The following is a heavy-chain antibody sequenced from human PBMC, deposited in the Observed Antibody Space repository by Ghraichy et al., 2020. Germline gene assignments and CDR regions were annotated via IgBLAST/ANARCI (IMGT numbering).Heavy chain of an antibody. V-gene: IGHV3-33*01. D-gene: IGHD3-10*01. J-gene: IGHJ4*02. Sequence: GGSLRLSCAASGFTFSSYGMHWVRQAPGKGLEWVAVIWYDGSNKYYADSVKGRFTISRDNSKNTLYLQMNSLRAEDTAVYYCARDGTMVRGVIFYFDYWGQGTLVTVSS. CDR1: GFTFSSYG. CDR2: IWYDGSNK. CDR3: ARDGTMVRGVIFYFDY.